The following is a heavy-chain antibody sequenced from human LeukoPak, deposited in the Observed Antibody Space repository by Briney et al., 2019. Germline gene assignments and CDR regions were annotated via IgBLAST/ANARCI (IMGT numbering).Heavy chain of an antibody. CDR1: GFTFSNAW. V-gene: IGHV3-15*01. Sequence: GGSLRLSCAASGFTFSNAWMSWVRQAPGKGLEWVGRIKSKTDGGTTDYAAPVKGRFTISRDDSKNTLYLQMNSLKTEDTAVYYCRLSELGTGPFDYWGQGTLVTVSS. D-gene: IGHD3-10*01. CDR2: IKSKTDGGTT. CDR3: RLSELGTGPFDY. J-gene: IGHJ4*02.